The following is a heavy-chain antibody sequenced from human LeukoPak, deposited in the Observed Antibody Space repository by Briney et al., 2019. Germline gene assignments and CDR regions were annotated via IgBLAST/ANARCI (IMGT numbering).Heavy chain of an antibody. J-gene: IGHJ4*02. V-gene: IGHV4-31*03. D-gene: IGHD3/OR15-3a*01. CDR1: GGSISSGGYY. Sequence: PSETLSLTCTVSGGSISSGGYYWSWIRQHPGKGLEWIGYIYYSGSTYYNPSLKSRVTISVDTSKNQFSLKLSSVTAADTAVYYCARGSVKGLSPFDYWGQGTLVTVSS. CDR3: ARGSVKGLSPFDY. CDR2: IYYSGST.